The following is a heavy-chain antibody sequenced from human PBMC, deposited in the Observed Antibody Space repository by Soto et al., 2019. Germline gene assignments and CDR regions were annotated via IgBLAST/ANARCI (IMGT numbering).Heavy chain of an antibody. D-gene: IGHD6-19*01. J-gene: IGHJ4*02. CDR2: ISAYNGNT. CDR1: CCTFTSYG. Sequence: ASRQVSCNASCCTFTSYGIGWVRQAPGQGLEWMGWISAYNGNTNYAQKLQGRFTMTTDTSTSTAYMELRSLRSDDTAVYYGARLRQWPGLLVDYWGQGTLVTVSS. V-gene: IGHV1-18*01. CDR3: ARLRQWPGLLVDY.